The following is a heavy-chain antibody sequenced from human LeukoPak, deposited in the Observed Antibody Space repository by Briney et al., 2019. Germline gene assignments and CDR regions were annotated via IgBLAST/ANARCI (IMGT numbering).Heavy chain of an antibody. CDR3: AREVTTVTTDFDY. CDR2: INPNSGGT. D-gene: IGHD4-17*01. V-gene: IGHV1-2*02. CDR1: GYTFTGYY. Sequence: ASVKVSCKASGYTFTGYYMHWVRQAPGQGLEWMGWINPNSGGTNYAQKFQGRVTMTRDTSVSTVYMELSRLRSDDTAVYYCAREVTTVTTDFDYWGQGTLVTVSS. J-gene: IGHJ4*02.